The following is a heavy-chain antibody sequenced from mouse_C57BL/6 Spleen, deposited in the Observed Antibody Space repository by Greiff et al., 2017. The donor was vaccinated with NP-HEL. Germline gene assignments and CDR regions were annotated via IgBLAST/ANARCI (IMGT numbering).Heavy chain of an antibody. CDR1: GYTFTDYN. CDR2: INPNNGGT. D-gene: IGHD2-3*01. Sequence: DVKLQESGPELVKPGASVKMSCKASGYTFTDYNMHWVKQSHGKSLEWIGYINPNNGGTSYNQKFKGKATLTVNKSSSTAYMELRSLTSEDSAVYYCARGDDGYYPHWYFDVWGTGTTVTVSS. V-gene: IGHV1-22*01. CDR3: ARGDDGYYPHWYFDV. J-gene: IGHJ1*03.